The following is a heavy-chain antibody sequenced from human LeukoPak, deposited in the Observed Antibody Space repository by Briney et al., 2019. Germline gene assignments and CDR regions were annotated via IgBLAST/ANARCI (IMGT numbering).Heavy chain of an antibody. CDR3: ARSNYYDSSGYPTN. CDR1: GYSFTSYW. Sequence: GESLKISCKTSGYSFTSYWIGWVRQMPGKGLEWMGIIYPGDSDTKYSPSFQGQVTISADKSISTAYLQWSSLKASDTAMYYCARSNYYDSSGYPTNWGQGTLVTVSS. V-gene: IGHV5-51*01. D-gene: IGHD3-22*01. J-gene: IGHJ4*02. CDR2: IYPGDSDT.